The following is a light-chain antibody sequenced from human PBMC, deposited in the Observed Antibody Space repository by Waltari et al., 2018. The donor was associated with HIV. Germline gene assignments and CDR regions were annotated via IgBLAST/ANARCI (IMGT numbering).Light chain of an antibody. V-gene: IGLV3-9*01. CDR2: RDK. J-gene: IGLJ1*01. Sequence: SYEVTQPLSVSVALGLTARITCRANNIGSKSVHWYQQQPGQAPVLVIYRDKNRPSGVPERFSGSNSVNTATLTISGAQAGDEADYYCHVWDSSNAEDVFGTGTKVSVL. CDR3: HVWDSSNAEDV. CDR1: NIGSKS.